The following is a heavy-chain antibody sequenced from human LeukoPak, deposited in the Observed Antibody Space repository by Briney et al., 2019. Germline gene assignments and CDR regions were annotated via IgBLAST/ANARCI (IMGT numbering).Heavy chain of an antibody. J-gene: IGHJ5*02. D-gene: IGHD6-19*01. CDR3: ARDFWGSGWYVARNNWFDP. V-gene: IGHV6-1*01. Sequence: SQTLSLTCAISGDSVSSNSAAWNWIRQSPSRGLEWLGRTYYRSKWYNDYAVSVKSRITINPDTSKNQFSLQLNSVTPEDTAVYYCARDFWGSGWYVARNNWFDPWGQGTLVTVSS. CDR1: GDSVSSNSAA. CDR2: TYYRSKWYN.